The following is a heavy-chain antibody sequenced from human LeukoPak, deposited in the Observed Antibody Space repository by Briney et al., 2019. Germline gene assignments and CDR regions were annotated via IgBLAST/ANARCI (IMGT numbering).Heavy chain of an antibody. V-gene: IGHV1-18*01. D-gene: IGHD4-11*01. CDR1: GYTFTSYG. CDR2: INAHNGKT. J-gene: IGHJ4*02. Sequence: AASVKVSCKASGYTFTSYGIIWLRQAPGQGLQWMGWINAHNGKTNYAQNLQGRVTMTTDTSTNTVYLELRSLTSDDTAVYYCARAGTTLLLDYWGQGTLVTVSS. CDR3: ARAGTTLLLDY.